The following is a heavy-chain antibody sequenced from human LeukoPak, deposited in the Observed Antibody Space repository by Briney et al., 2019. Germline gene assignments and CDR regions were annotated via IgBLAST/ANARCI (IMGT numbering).Heavy chain of an antibody. CDR2: IIPIFGTA. CDR3: ARGSSGYYYATLNDAFDI. V-gene: IGHV1-69*05. J-gene: IGHJ3*02. Sequence: SVKVSCKSSGGNFSSYAISWERQAFRQVVEWMGGIIPIFGTANYAQKFQGRVTITTDESTSTAYMELSSLRSEDTAVYYCARGSSGYYYATLNDAFDIWGQGTMVTVSS. CDR1: GGNFSSYA. D-gene: IGHD3-22*01.